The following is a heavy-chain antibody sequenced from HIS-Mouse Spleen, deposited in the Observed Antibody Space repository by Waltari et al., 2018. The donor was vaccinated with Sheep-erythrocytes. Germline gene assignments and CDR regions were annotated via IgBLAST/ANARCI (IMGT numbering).Heavy chain of an antibody. CDR1: GYTFTGYY. V-gene: IGHV1-2*02. D-gene: IGHD2-2*01. J-gene: IGHJ1*01. CDR2: INPNSGGT. CDR3: ARGYCSSTSCYGYFQH. Sequence: QVQLVQSGAEVKKPGASVKVSCKASGYTFTGYYMHWVQQAPGQGLEWMGWINPNSGGTNYAQKFQGRVTMTRDTSISTAYMELSRLRSDDTAVYYCARGYCSSTSCYGYFQHWGQGTLVTVSS.